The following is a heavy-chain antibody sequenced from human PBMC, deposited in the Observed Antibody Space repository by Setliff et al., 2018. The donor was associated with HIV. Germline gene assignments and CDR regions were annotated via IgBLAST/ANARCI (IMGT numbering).Heavy chain of an antibody. CDR2: INAGNGNT. D-gene: IGHD5-18*01. Sequence: ASVKVSCKASGYTFTSYAMHWVRQAPGQRLEWMGWINAGNGNTKYSQKFQGRVTITRDTSASRAYMELSSLRSEDTAIYYCARGGPGSSSGFDWLDPWGQGTPVTVSS. CDR3: ARGGPGSSSGFDWLDP. J-gene: IGHJ5*02. V-gene: IGHV1-3*01. CDR1: GYTFTSYA.